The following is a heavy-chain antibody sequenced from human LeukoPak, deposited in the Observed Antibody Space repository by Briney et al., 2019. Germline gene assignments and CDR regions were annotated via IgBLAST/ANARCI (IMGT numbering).Heavy chain of an antibody. J-gene: IGHJ4*02. V-gene: IGHV1-69*06. CDR3: ARVPLVPPRGYFDY. CDR2: IIPIFGTA. CDR1: GGTFSSYA. D-gene: IGHD6-6*01. Sequence: SVKVSCKASGGTFSSYAISWVRQAPGQGLEWMGGIIPIFGTANYAQKFQGRVTITADKSTSTAYTELSSLRSEDTAVYYCARVPLVPPRGYFDYWGQGTLVTVSS.